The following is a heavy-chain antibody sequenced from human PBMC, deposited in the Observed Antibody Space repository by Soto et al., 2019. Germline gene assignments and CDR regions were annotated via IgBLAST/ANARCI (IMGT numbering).Heavy chain of an antibody. CDR2: INSGGSAT. Sequence: EVQLVESGGGLVQPGGSLRLSCAASGFTFSTSGMHWVRQAAGKGLVWVSRINSGGSATNYADSVKGRFTISRDNAKNKHYLKIDSLTADDTAVYYCAVDPSGWFGYDYWGQGTLVSVSS. V-gene: IGHV3-74*01. CDR3: AVDPSGWFGYDY. D-gene: IGHD6-19*01. CDR1: GFTFSTSG. J-gene: IGHJ4*02.